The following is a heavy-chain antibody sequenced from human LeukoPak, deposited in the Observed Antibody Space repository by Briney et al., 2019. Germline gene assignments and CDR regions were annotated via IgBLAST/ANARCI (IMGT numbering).Heavy chain of an antibody. CDR2: ISSSSSYI. CDR3: ARDPRIAAASDY. D-gene: IGHD6-13*01. J-gene: IGHJ4*02. V-gene: IGHV3-21*01. CDR1: GFTFSSYS. Sequence: PGGSLTLSCAASGFTFSSYSMNWVRQPPGKGLEWVSSISSSSSYIYYADSVKGRFTISRDNAKNSLYLQMNSLRAEDTAVYYCARDPRIAAASDYWGQGTLVTVSS.